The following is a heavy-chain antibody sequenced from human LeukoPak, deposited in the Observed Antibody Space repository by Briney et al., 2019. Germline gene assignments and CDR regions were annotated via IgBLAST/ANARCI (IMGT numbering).Heavy chain of an antibody. V-gene: IGHV3-48*03. CDR1: GFTFSSYE. CDR2: ISSSGSTI. J-gene: IGHJ4*02. D-gene: IGHD2/OR15-2a*01. CDR3: ARDQALYFSYGDY. Sequence: GGSLRLSCAASGFTFSSYEMNWVRQAPGKGLEWVSYISSSGSTIYYAESVKGRFTISRDNSKNTLYLQVNSLTADDTAVYYCARDQALYFSYGDYWGQGTLVTVSS.